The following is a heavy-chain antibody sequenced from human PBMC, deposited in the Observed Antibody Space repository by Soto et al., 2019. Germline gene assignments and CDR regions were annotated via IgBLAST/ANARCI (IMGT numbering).Heavy chain of an antibody. D-gene: IGHD2-2*01. CDR1: GYTFTSYD. V-gene: IGHV1-8*01. CDR2: MNPNSGNT. Sequence: GASVKVSCKASGYTFTSYDINWVRQATGQGLDWMGWMNPNSGNTGYAQKFQGRVTMTRNTSISTAYMELSSLRSEDTAVYYCARGPHCSSTSCHRYNWFDPWGQGTLVTVSS. J-gene: IGHJ5*02. CDR3: ARGPHCSSTSCHRYNWFDP.